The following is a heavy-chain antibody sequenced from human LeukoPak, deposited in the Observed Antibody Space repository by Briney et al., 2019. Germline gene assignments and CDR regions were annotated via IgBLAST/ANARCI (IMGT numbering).Heavy chain of an antibody. J-gene: IGHJ4*02. CDR1: GFTVSSNY. CDR2: MYSGGTT. D-gene: IGHD3-10*01. CDR3: AKSRGSGSNMARGVNFDY. Sequence: GGSLRLSCAASGFTVSSNYMSWVRQAPGKGLEWVSVMYSGGTTYYADSVKDRFIIFRDNSKNTLFLQMNTLRAEDTAIYYCAKSRGSGSNMARGVNFDYWGQGTLVTVSS. V-gene: IGHV3-53*01.